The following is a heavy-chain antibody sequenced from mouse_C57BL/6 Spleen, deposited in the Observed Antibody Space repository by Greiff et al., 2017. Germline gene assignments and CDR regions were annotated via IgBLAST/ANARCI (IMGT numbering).Heavy chain of an antibody. CDR3: ARHLLSYFDY. Sequence: QVQLQQPGAELVRPGTSVKLSCKASGYTFTSYWMHWVKQRPGQGLEWIGVIDPSDSYTNYNQKFKGKATLTVDTSSSTAYMQLSSLTSEDSAVYYCARHLLSYFDYWGQGTTLTVSS. CDR1: GYTFTSYW. D-gene: IGHD2-10*01. V-gene: IGHV1-59*01. J-gene: IGHJ2*01. CDR2: IDPSDSYT.